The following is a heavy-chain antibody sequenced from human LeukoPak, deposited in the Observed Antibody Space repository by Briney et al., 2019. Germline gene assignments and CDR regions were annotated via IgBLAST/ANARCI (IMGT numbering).Heavy chain of an antibody. CDR3: AREMYAGWYFAFDL. J-gene: IGHJ3*01. D-gene: IGHD6-19*01. Sequence: GGSLRLSCTVSGFTFSSFTMNWVRQGPGKGLERVASISNSGDYISYADSLKGRFTISRDNAKNSLFLQMSSLRAEDTAVYYCAREMYAGWYFAFDLWGQGTMVTVSS. CDR1: GFTFSSFT. V-gene: IGHV3-21*01. CDR2: ISNSGDYI.